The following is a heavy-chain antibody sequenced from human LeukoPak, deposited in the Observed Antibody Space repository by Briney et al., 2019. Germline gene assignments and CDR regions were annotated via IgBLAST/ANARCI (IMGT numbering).Heavy chain of an antibody. D-gene: IGHD4-11*01. CDR1: GFTFSHYG. V-gene: IGHV3-33*06. J-gene: IGHJ4*02. CDR2: IWSDGSNK. CDR3: AKDAQRGFDYSNSLEY. Sequence: GGSLRLSCAASGFTFSHYGLHWVRHAPGKGLEWVAVIWSDGSNKYYADSVKGRFTISRDDSKKTLYLQMSSLRGEDTAVYYCAKDAQRGFDYSNSLEYWGQGTLVTVSS.